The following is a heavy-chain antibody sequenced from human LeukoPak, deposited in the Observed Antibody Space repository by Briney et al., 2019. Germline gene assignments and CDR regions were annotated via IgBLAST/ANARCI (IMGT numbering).Heavy chain of an antibody. D-gene: IGHD2-2*01. CDR2: IYYSGST. J-gene: IGHJ3*02. CDR1: GGSISSYY. V-gene: IGHV4-59*01. Sequence: SETLSLTCTVSGGSISSYYWSWIRQPPGKGLEWIGYIYYSGSTNYNPSLKSRVTISVDTSKNQFSLKLSSVTAADTAVYYCARDLQIVPRAFDIWGQGTMVTVSS. CDR3: ARDLQIVPRAFDI.